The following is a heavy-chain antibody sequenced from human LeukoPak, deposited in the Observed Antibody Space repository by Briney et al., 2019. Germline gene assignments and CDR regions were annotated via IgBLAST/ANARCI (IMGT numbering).Heavy chain of an antibody. V-gene: IGHV3-23*01. CDR2: ISGSGGST. CDR1: GFTFSSYG. Sequence: GVSLRLSCAASGFTFSSYGMSWVRQAPGKGLEWVSAISGSGGSTYYADSVKGRFTISRDNSKNTLYLQMNSLRAEDTAVYYCAKPTTAPYYYDSSGYYWGYFDYWGQGTLVTVSS. D-gene: IGHD3-22*01. CDR3: AKPTTAPYYYDSSGYYWGYFDY. J-gene: IGHJ4*02.